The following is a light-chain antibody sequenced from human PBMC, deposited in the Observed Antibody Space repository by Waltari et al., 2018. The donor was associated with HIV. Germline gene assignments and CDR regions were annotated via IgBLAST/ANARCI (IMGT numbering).Light chain of an antibody. J-gene: IGKJ2*01. CDR3: QQYDSGPRGIT. Sequence: EIVMTQSPPTLSVSPGQRVTLSCRASQSISAKVAWYQQSPGQAPRCLISEAATRPTGIPARFSGSGSGTEFTLTISSLQSEDFATYFCQQYDSGPRGITFGQGTMLEIK. CDR2: EAA. V-gene: IGKV3-15*01. CDR1: QSISAK.